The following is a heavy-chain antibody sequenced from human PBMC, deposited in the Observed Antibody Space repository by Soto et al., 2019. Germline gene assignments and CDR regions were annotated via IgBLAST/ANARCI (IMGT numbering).Heavy chain of an antibody. V-gene: IGHV3-23*01. CDR2: ISGSGGST. CDR3: AKVASDSAREANYYYYGMDV. D-gene: IGHD3-10*01. Sequence: PGGSLGLSCAASGFTFSSYAMSWVRQEPGKGLEWVSAISGSGGSTNYADSVKGRFTISRDNSKNTLYLQMDSLRAEDTAVYYCAKVASDSAREANYYYYGMDVWGQGTTVTVSS. J-gene: IGHJ6*02. CDR1: GFTFSSYA.